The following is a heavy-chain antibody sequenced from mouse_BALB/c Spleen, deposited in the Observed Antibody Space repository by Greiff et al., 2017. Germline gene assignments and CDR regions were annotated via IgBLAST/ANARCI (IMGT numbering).Heavy chain of an antibody. Sequence: LQQPGSELVRPGASVKLSCKASGYTFTSYWMHWVKQRHGQGLEWIGNIYPGSGSTNYDGKFKSKGTLTVDTSSSTAYMHLSSLTSEDSAVYYCTRSIHYRYDGGYFDYWGQGTTLTVSS. CDR2: IYPGSGST. V-gene: IGHV1S22*01. CDR1: GYTFTSYW. D-gene: IGHD2-14*01. CDR3: TRSIHYRYDGGYFDY. J-gene: IGHJ2*01.